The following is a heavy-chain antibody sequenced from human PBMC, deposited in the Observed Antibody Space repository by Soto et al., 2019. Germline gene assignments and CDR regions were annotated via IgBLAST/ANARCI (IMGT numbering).Heavy chain of an antibody. J-gene: IGHJ4*02. CDR1: GYTFTGYY. CDR3: ARANSGDDDEFDY. Sequence: ASVKVSCKASGYTFTGYYIHWVRQAPGQGLEWMGWVSPNSGGADYAQKFQGRVTMTGDTSVSSAYMELSSLTSDDTAVYYCARANSGDDDEFDYWGQGTPVTVSS. V-gene: IGHV1-2*02. CDR2: VSPNSGGA. D-gene: IGHD5-12*01.